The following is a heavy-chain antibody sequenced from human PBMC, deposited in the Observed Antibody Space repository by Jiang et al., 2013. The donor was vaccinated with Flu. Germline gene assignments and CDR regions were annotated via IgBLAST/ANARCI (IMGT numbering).Heavy chain of an antibody. J-gene: IGHJ4*02. CDR1: GFSLSTSGVG. V-gene: IGHV2-5*02. Sequence: VKPTQTLTLTCTFSGFSLSTSGVGVGRIRQPPGKALEWLALIYWDDDKRYSPSLKSRLTITKDTSKNQVVLTMTNMDPVDTATYYCAKQQLPTGHFDYWAREPWSPSPQ. D-gene: IGHD6-13*01. CDR3: AKQQLPTGHFDY. CDR2: IYWDDDK.